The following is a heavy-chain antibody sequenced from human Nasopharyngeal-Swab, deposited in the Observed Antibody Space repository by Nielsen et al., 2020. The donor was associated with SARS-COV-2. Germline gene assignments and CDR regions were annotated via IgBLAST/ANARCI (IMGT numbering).Heavy chain of an antibody. V-gene: IGHV3-52*01. CDR3: VRGPYYYGSGFNWFDP. J-gene: IGHJ5*02. CDR2: IKCDGSEK. Sequence: GGFLRLSCAASGFTFSSSWMHWVCQAPEKGLEWVADIKCDGSEKYYVDSVKGRLTISRDNAKKSLYLQVNSLRAEDMTVYYCVRGPYYYGSGFNWFDPWGQGTLVTVSS. D-gene: IGHD3-10*01. CDR1: GFTFSSSW.